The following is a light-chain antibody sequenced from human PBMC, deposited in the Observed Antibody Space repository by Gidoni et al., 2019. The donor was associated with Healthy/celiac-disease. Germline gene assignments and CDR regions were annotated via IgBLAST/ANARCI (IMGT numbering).Light chain of an antibody. CDR1: QSVSSY. V-gene: IGKV3-11*01. Sequence: EIVLIQSPATLSLSPGERATLSCRASQSVSSYLAWYQQKPGQAPRLLIYDASNRATGIPARFSGSGSGTDFTLTISSLEPEDFAVYYCQQRSNWGVPLTFGGGTKVEIK. J-gene: IGKJ4*01. CDR2: DAS. CDR3: QQRSNWGVPLT.